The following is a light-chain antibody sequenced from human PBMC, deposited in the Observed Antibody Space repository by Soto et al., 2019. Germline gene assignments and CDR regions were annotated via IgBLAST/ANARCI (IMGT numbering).Light chain of an antibody. J-gene: IGLJ1*01. Sequence: QSVLTQPASVSGSPGQSITISCTGTSSDVGGYNYVSWHQQHPGKVPKGMIYDVSYRPSGVSNRFSGSKSGNTASLTISGLQAEDEADYYCSSYTTSSTYVFGTGTKLTVL. V-gene: IGLV2-14*01. CDR1: SSDVGGYNY. CDR3: SSYTTSSTYV. CDR2: DVS.